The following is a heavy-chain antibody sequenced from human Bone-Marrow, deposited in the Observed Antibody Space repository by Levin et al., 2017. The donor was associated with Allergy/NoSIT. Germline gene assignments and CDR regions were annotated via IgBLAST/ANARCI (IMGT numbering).Heavy chain of an antibody. CDR2: INEDGGAK. V-gene: IGHV3-7*01. J-gene: IGHJ4*02. Sequence: GESLKISCAASGFTFSTYWMSWVRQAPVKPLEWVANINEDGGAKYHVDSVEGRFIISRDNAKNTLFLQMNSLRAEDTAVYYCARAGAVGVVDYWGQGILVIVSS. D-gene: IGHD6-19*01. CDR1: GFTFSTYW. CDR3: ARAGAVGVVDY.